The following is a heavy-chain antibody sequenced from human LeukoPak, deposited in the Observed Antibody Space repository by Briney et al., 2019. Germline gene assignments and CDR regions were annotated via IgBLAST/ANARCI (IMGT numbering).Heavy chain of an antibody. Sequence: GGSLRLSCAASGFTVSSNYMSWVRQAPGKGLEWVSVFYSGGSTYYADSVKGRFTISRDNSKNTLYPQMNSLRAEDTAVYYCARHGTTVNAFDIWGQGTMVTVSS. J-gene: IGHJ3*02. CDR3: ARHGTTVNAFDI. CDR2: FYSGGST. D-gene: IGHD4-17*01. CDR1: GFTVSSNY. V-gene: IGHV3-53*01.